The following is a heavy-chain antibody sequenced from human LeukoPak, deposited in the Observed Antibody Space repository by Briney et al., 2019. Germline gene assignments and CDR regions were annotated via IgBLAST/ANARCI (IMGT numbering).Heavy chain of an antibody. D-gene: IGHD2-15*01. CDR1: GGSISSYY. J-gene: IGHJ3*02. CDR2: IYTSGST. CDR3: ARDSQYCSSGSCSPGASDI. Sequence: PSETLSLTCTVSGGSISSYYWSWIRQPAGKGLEWIGRIYTSGSTNYNPSLKSRVTMSVDAPKNQFSLKLSSVTAADTAVYYCARDSQYCSSGSCSPGASDIWGQGTMVTVSS. V-gene: IGHV4-4*07.